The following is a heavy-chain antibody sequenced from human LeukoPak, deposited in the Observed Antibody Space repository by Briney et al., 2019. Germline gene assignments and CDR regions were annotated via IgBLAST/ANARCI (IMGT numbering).Heavy chain of an antibody. D-gene: IGHD2-15*01. Sequence: SSETLSLTCTVSGGSISSYGWSWIRQPPGKGLEWIGYIYYSGSTNYNPSLKSRVTISVDTSKNQFSLKLSSVTAADTAVYYCARVLAFCSGGSCYSALDYWGKGTPVTVSS. CDR2: IYYSGST. J-gene: IGHJ4*02. CDR3: ARVLAFCSGGSCYSALDY. CDR1: GGSISSYG. V-gene: IGHV4-59*01.